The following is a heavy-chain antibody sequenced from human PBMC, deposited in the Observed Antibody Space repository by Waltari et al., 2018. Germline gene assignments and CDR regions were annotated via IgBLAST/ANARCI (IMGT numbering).Heavy chain of an antibody. Sequence: QVQLQESGPGLVKPSETLSLTCAVSGYSISSGYYWGLIRQPPGKGLEWIGSIYHSGSTYYNPSLKSRVTISVDTSKNQFSLKLSSVTAADTAVYYCARDQGSTHYFDYWGQGTLVTVSS. CDR2: IYHSGST. CDR1: GYSISSGYY. D-gene: IGHD6-13*01. J-gene: IGHJ4*02. CDR3: ARDQGSTHYFDY. V-gene: IGHV4-38-2*02.